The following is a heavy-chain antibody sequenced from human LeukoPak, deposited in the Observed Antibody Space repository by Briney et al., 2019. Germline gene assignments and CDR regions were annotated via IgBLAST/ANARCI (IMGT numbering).Heavy chain of an antibody. V-gene: IGHV3-11*04. CDR2: IGLSGSPL. D-gene: IGHD3-22*01. Sequence: CIGLSGSPLDYADSVRGRFTISRDNAKNSLYLDMNSLRAEDTAVYYCAREDFSSGSFSYWGQGTLVTVSS. CDR3: AREDFSSGSFSY. J-gene: IGHJ4*02.